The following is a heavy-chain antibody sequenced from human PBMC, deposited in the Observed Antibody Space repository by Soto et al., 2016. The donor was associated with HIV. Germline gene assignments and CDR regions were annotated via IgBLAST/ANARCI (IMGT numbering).Heavy chain of an antibody. V-gene: IGHV3-48*01. D-gene: IGHD3-22*01. CDR3: ARAGDSSGYYFDY. CDR1: GFTFSSYS. J-gene: IGHJ4*02. CDR2: ISSSSSTI. Sequence: EVQLVESGGGLVQPGGSLRLSCAASGFTFSSYSMNWVRQAPGKGLEWVSYISSSSSTIYYADSVKGRFTISRDNAKNSLYLQMNSLRAEDTAVYYCARAGDSSGYYFDYWGQGTLVTVSS.